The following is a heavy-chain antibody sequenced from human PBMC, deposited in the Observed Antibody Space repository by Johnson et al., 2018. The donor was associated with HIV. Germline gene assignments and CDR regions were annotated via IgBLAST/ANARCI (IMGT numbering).Heavy chain of an antibody. V-gene: IGHV3-7*05. CDR2: IKEDGSEK. CDR3: ARRSGYAFDI. D-gene: IGHD5-24*01. CDR1: GFTFRSYW. Sequence: VQLVESGGHLVQPGGSLRLSCAASGFTFRSYWMSWVRQAPGKGLEWVANIKEDGSEKYYVDSVKCRFTISRDNAKNSVYLQMKSLRAEDTAVYYCARRSGYAFDIWGQGTMVTVSS. J-gene: IGHJ3*02.